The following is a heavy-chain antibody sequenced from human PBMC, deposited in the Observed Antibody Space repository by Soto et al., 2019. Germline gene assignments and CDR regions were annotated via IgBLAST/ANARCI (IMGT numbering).Heavy chain of an antibody. V-gene: IGHV4-39*07. CDR1: GGSISSSSYV. Sequence: PSETLSLTCTVSGGSISSSSYVGGWIRQPPGKGLEWIGSIYYSGSTYYNPSLKSRVTISVDSSKNQFSLKLDSVTAADTAVYNCARLGGYYQAFDSWGQGTLVTVSS. J-gene: IGHJ4*02. CDR2: IYYSGST. CDR3: ARLGGYYQAFDS. D-gene: IGHD3-22*01.